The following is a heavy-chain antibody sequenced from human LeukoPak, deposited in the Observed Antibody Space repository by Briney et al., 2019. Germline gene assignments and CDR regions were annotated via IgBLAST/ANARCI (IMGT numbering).Heavy chain of an antibody. D-gene: IGHD5-12*01. CDR3: ARAPLVVATISAFDI. V-gene: IGHV4-59*08. Sequence: SETLSLICTVSGGSISSYYWSWIRQPPGKGLEWIGFIYYSGSTNYNPSLKSRVTISVDTSKNQFFLNLRSVTAADTAVYYCARAPLVVATISAFDIWGQGTMVTVSS. CDR1: GGSISSYY. CDR2: IYYSGST. J-gene: IGHJ3*02.